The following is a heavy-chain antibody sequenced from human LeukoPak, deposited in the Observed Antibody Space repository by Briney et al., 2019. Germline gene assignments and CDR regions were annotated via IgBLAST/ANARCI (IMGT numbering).Heavy chain of an antibody. D-gene: IGHD3-3*01. CDR1: GGSISSGDYY. J-gene: IGHJ4*02. CDR3: ARQAYYDFWNGYYPGPGSCDY. Sequence: SETLSLTCTVSGGSISSGDYYWSWIRQPPGKGLEWIGYIYYSGSTYYNPSLKSRVTISVDTSKNQFSLKLSSVTAADTAVYYCARQAYYDFWNGYYPGPGSCDYWGQGTLVTVSS. V-gene: IGHV4-30-4*08. CDR2: IYYSGST.